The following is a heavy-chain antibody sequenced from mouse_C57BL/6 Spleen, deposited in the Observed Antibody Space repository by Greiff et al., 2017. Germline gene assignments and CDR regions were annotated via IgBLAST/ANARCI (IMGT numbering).Heavy chain of an antibody. CDR2: INPSNGGT. V-gene: IGHV1-53*01. J-gene: IGHJ1*03. Sequence: VQLQQPGTELVKPGASVKLSCKASGYTFTSYWMHWVKQRPGQGLEWIGNINPSNGGTNYNEKFKSKATLTVDKSSSTAYMQLSSLTSEDSAVYYCARDGVSFRGYFDVWGTGTTVTVSS. CDR3: ARDGVSFRGYFDV. CDR1: GYTFTSYW. D-gene: IGHD1-2*01.